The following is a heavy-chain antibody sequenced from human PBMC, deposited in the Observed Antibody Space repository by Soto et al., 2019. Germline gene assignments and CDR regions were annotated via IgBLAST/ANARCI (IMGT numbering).Heavy chain of an antibody. CDR1: GFTFSTYW. J-gene: IGHJ6*02. D-gene: IGHD1-1*01. CDR3: VRAWYTLWGMDV. V-gene: IGHV3-7*01. Sequence: VGSLRLSCAASGFTFSTYWMNWVRQAPGKGLEWVANIKQDGSEKYYVDSVKGRFAISRDNAKDSLFLQMNNLRAEDTAVYYCVRAWYTLWGMDVWGQGTTGTASS. CDR2: IKQDGSEK.